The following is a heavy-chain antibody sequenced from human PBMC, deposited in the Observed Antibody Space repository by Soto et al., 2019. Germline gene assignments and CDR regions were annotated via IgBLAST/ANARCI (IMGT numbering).Heavy chain of an antibody. CDR2: INHSGST. CDR1: GGSFSGYY. V-gene: IGHV4-34*01. D-gene: IGHD3-10*01. J-gene: IGHJ1*01. CDR3: ARGRWFGSQH. Sequence: QVQLQQWGAGLLKPSETLSLTCAVYGGSFSGYYWSWIRQPPGKGLEWIGEINHSGSTNYNPSLKSRVTISVDTSKNQFSLKLSSVTAADTAVYYCARGRWFGSQHWGQGTLVTVSS.